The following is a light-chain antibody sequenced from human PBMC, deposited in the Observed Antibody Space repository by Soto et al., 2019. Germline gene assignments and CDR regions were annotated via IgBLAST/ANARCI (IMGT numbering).Light chain of an antibody. J-gene: IGLJ1*01. V-gene: IGLV1-44*01. CDR2: EDN. CDR1: ASNIGRDP. Sequence: QSVLTQPPSASGAPGQRVTISCSGSASNIGRDPVNWYQQVPGTAPNLLIYEDNHRPSGVADRFSGSKSGTSASLVISGLQSEDEAEYFCAGWDGSLKGFVFGTGTKVTVL. CDR3: AGWDGSLKGFV.